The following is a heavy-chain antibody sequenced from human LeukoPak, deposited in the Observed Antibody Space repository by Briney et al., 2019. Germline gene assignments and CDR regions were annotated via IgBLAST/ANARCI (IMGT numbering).Heavy chain of an antibody. CDR1: GFTFSSYA. CDR3: AGEGRGYSYGSPSGAFDI. D-gene: IGHD5-18*01. V-gene: IGHV3-23*01. Sequence: PGGSLRLSCAASGFTFSSYAMSWVRQAPGKGLEWVSAISGSGGSAYYADSVKGRFTISRDNSKNTLYLQMNSLRAEDTAVYYCAGEGRGYSYGSPSGAFDIWGQGTMVTVSS. CDR2: ISGSGGSA. J-gene: IGHJ3*02.